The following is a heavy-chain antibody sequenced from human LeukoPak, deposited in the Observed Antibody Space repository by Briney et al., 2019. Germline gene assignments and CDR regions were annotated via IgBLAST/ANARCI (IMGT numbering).Heavy chain of an antibody. J-gene: IGHJ4*02. CDR1: GYTFTTYG. CDR3: ARELIKYYYGSGSYIFDY. V-gene: IGHV1-18*01. D-gene: IGHD3-10*01. CDR2: ISAYNGNT. Sequence: ASVKVSCKASGYTFTTYGINWVRQAPGQGLEWMGWISAYNGNTNYAQNLQGRVTMTTDTSTSTAYMELRSLRSDDTAVYYCARELIKYYYGSGSYIFDYWGQGTLVTVSS.